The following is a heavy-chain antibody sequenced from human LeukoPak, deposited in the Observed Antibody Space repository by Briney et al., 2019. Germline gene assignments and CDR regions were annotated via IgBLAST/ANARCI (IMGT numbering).Heavy chain of an antibody. CDR2: ITRSSTTI. V-gene: IGHV3-48*01. CDR3: ARGGTPYSDFWGGQWVDY. D-gene: IGHD3-3*01. Sequence: PGGSLRLSCATSGFIFSGYTMSWVRQAPGKGLEWLSYITRSSTTIYYADSVKGRFIISRDKAKNSLYLQMNSLRVEDTAVYYCARGGTPYSDFWGGQWVDYWGQGTLVTVSS. J-gene: IGHJ4*02. CDR1: GFIFSGYT.